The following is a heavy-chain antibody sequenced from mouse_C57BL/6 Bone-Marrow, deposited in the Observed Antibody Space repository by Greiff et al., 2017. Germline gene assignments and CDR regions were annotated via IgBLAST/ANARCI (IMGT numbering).Heavy chain of an antibody. J-gene: IGHJ2*01. CDR1: GFNIKDVY. D-gene: IGHD2-3*01. V-gene: IGHV14-4*01. CDR2: IDPEIGDT. CDR3: SSFDGNYFDF. Sequence: EVQLQQSGAELVRPGASVKLSCTASGFNIKDVYIHWVKQRPEQGLEWIGWIDPEIGDTEYASKFLGKATITSDTSSNTAYLQLSSLTSEDTAVYYCSSFDGNYFDFWGQGTPLTVAS.